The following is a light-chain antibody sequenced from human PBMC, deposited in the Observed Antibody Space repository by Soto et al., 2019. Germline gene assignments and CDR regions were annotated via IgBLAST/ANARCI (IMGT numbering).Light chain of an antibody. Sequence: QSVLTQPPSASGTPGQRVTISCSGSSSNIGSNTVNWYQQLPGTAPKLLIYSNNQRPSGVPDRFSGSKSGTSASLAIRGLQSEDEADYYCAALDDSLNGYVFGTGTKVTVL. CDR3: AALDDSLNGYV. V-gene: IGLV1-44*01. CDR2: SNN. J-gene: IGLJ1*01. CDR1: SSNIGSNT.